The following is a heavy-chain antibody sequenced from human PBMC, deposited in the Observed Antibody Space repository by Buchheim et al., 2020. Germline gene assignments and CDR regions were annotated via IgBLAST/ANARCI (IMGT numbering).Heavy chain of an antibody. D-gene: IGHD3-16*01. V-gene: IGHV3-30*18. Sequence: QVQLVESGGGVVQPGRSLRLSCVVSGFTFRTYGMYWVRQAPGKGLEWLAVISYDGNNKYYADSVKGRFTISIDNSKNTLYLQIHSLRADDTAVYYCAKDWANSGMDVWGQGTT. CDR2: ISYDGNNK. CDR3: AKDWANSGMDV. CDR1: GFTFRTYG. J-gene: IGHJ6*02.